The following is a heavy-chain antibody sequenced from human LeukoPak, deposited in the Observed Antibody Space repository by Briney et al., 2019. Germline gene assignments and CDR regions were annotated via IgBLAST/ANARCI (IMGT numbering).Heavy chain of an antibody. J-gene: IGHJ6*03. Sequence: ASVKVSCKASGYTFTGYYMHWVRQAPGQGLEWMGWINPNSGGTNYAQKLQGRVTMTTDTSTSTAYMELRSLRSDDTAVYYCARDGDCSSTSCHYYYYYYMDVWGKGTTVTVSS. CDR1: GYTFTGYY. CDR3: ARDGDCSSTSCHYYYYYYMDV. CDR2: INPNSGGT. D-gene: IGHD2-2*01. V-gene: IGHV1-2*02.